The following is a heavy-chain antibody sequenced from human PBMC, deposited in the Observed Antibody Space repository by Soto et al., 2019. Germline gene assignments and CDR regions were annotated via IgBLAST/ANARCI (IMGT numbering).Heavy chain of an antibody. V-gene: IGHV4-61*01. CDR2: IYYSGST. CDR3: ARTGSDYVWGSYRYYFDP. CDR1: GGSVSSGSYY. Sequence: SETLSLTCTVSGGSVSSGSYYWSWIRQPPGKGLEWIGNIYYSGSTSYNPSLKSRVTISVDTSNNQFSLRLNSVTAADTAVYHCARTGSDYVWGSYRYYFDPWGQGTLVTVS. D-gene: IGHD3-16*02. J-gene: IGHJ5*02.